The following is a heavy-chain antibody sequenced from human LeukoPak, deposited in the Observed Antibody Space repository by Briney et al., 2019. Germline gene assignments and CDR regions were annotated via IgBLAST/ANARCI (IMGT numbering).Heavy chain of an antibody. CDR1: GDSVSNNSAA. Sequence: SQTLSLTCAISGDSVSNNSAAWNWIRQSPSRGLEWLGSTYYRSKWFNEYAQSVKSRITINPDTSKNQFSLQLNSVTPEDAAMYYCTRAGGPGGYDYSYWGQGTLVTVSS. V-gene: IGHV6-1*01. CDR2: TYYRSKWFN. D-gene: IGHD5-12*01. J-gene: IGHJ4*02. CDR3: TRAGGPGGYDYSY.